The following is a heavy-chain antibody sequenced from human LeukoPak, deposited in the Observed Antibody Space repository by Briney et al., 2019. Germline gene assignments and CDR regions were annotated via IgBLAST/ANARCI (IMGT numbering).Heavy chain of an antibody. V-gene: IGHV3-30*03. CDR2: VSYDGSNK. D-gene: IGHD2-2*01. CDR1: GFIFSNYG. Sequence: GSLRLSCAASGFIFSNYGMHWVRQAPGKGLEWVAVVSYDGSNKYYADSVKGRFTISRGNSKNTLYLQMNSLKTEDTAVYYCTTDSIEDIVVVPAASPNYWGQGTLVTVSS. J-gene: IGHJ4*02. CDR3: TTDSIEDIVVVPAASPNY.